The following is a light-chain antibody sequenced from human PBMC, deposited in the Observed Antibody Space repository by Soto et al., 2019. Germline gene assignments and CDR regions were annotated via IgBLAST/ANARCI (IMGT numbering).Light chain of an antibody. J-gene: IGKJ1*01. V-gene: IGKV3-20*01. Sequence: EIVLTQSPATLSLSPGDGATLSCRASQRVSSYLAWYQQKPGQAPRLLIYGASNRATGIPDRFSGSGSGTDFTLTISRLEPEDFAVYYCQQYGSSGTFGQGTKVDIK. CDR1: QRVSSY. CDR2: GAS. CDR3: QQYGSSGT.